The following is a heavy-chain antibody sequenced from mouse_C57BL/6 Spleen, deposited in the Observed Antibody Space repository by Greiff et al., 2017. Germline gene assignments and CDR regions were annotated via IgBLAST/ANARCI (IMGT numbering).Heavy chain of an antibody. J-gene: IGHJ4*01. CDR1: GFTFSDYY. CDR2: ISNGGGST. D-gene: IGHD1-1*01. Sequence: EVKLEESGGGLVQPGGSLKLSCAASGFTFSDYYMYWVRQTPEKRLEWVAYISNGGGSTYYPDTVKGRFTISRDNAKNTLYLQMSRLKSEDTAMYYCARNYGSSHYYAMDYWGQGTSVTVSS. CDR3: ARNYGSSHYYAMDY. V-gene: IGHV5-12*01.